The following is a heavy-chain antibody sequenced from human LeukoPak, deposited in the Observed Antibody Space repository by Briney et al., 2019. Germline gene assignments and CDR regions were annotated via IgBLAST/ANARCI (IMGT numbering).Heavy chain of an antibody. V-gene: IGHV3-9*01. CDR2: ISWNSGSI. CDR3: AKGSFYDSSGYYDY. J-gene: IGHJ4*02. CDR1: GFTFDDYA. D-gene: IGHD3-22*01. Sequence: PGRSLRLSCAASGFTFDDYAMHWVRQAPGKGLEWVSGISWNSGSIGYADSVEGRFTISRDNAKNSLYLQMNSLRAEDTALYYCAKGSFYDSSGYYDYWGQGTLVTVSS.